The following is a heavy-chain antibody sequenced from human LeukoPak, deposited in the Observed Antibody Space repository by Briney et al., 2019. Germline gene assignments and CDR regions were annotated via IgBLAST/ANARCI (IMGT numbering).Heavy chain of an antibody. CDR3: ARHASVEGYSGYYYYYYMDV. J-gene: IGHJ6*03. V-gene: IGHV5-51*01. Sequence: GASMKISCKGSGYSFTSYWIGLVRQMPGKGLEWMGIIYPDDSDTRYRSSFEGQVTISADKSISTAYLQWSSLKASDTAMYYCARHASVEGYSGYYYYYYMDVWGKGTTVTVSS. D-gene: IGHD2-15*01. CDR1: GYSFTSYW. CDR2: IYPDDSDT.